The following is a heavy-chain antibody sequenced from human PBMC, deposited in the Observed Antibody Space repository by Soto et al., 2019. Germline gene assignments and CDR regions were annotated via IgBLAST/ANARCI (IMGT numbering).Heavy chain of an antibody. CDR1: GYSISSGYY. CDR3: ARDGYYDILTGYSDWFDP. Sequence: SETLSLTCAVSGYSISSGYYWGFIRQPPGKGLEWIGSIYHSGSTYYNPSLKSRVTISVDTSKNQFSLKLSSVTAADTAVYYCARDGYYDILTGYSDWFDPWGQGTLVTVSS. CDR2: IYHSGST. V-gene: IGHV4-38-2*02. D-gene: IGHD3-9*01. J-gene: IGHJ5*02.